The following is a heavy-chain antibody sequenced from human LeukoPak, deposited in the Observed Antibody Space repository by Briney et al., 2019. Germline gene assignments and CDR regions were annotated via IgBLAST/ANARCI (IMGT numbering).Heavy chain of an antibody. V-gene: IGHV4-30-2*01. CDR3: ARELWFANAPGSWLDP. CDR2: IFHSGST. D-gene: IGHD3-10*01. CDR1: GDSISSGAYS. Sequence: SETLSLTCVVSGDSISSGAYSWSWIRQPPGKGLEWIDYIFHSGSTFYNPSLKSRVTISVDNSKNQFSLRLSSVTAADTAVYYCARELWFANAPGSWLDPWGQGTLVTVSS. J-gene: IGHJ5*02.